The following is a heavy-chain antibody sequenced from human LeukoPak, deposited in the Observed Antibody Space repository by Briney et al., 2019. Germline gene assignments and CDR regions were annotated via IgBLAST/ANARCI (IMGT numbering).Heavy chain of an antibody. CDR2: INHSGST. CDR1: GGSFSGYY. CDR3: ARGGQWLRPFDY. V-gene: IGHV4-34*01. Sequence: SETLSLTCAVYGGSFSGYYWSWIRQPPGKGLEWIGEINHSGSTNYNPSLKSRVTISVDTSKNQFSLNLSSVTAADTAVYYCARGGQWLRPFDYWGQGTLVTVSS. D-gene: IGHD5-12*01. J-gene: IGHJ4*02.